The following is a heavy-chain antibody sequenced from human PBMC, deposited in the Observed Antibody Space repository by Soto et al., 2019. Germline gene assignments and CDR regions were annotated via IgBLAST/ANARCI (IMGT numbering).Heavy chain of an antibody. J-gene: IGHJ4*02. CDR3: SRFWDPRYAY. Sequence: PGGSLRLCCAASGFTVSGSAMHWVRQASGKGLEWVGRIRSKANSYATAYAASVKGRFTISRDDSKNTADLQMNSLKTEDTPVYYCSRFWDPRYAYRGQGTLVPVSP. CDR1: GFTVSGSA. D-gene: IGHD3-16*01. V-gene: IGHV3-73*01. CDR2: IRSKANSYAT.